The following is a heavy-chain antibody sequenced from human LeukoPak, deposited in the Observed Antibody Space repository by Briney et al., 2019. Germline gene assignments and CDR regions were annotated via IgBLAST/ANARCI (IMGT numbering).Heavy chain of an antibody. J-gene: IGHJ6*02. V-gene: IGHV3-30*18. Sequence: PGRSLRLSCAASGFTFRSYGIHWVRQAPGKGLEWVAVISFDGSNKYYADSVKGRVTISKDNSKNMVYLLLNSLRIEDTALYYCAKDGEIGSYQGGGMDVWGQGTTVTVSS. CDR1: GFTFRSYG. CDR3: AKDGEIGSYQGGGMDV. CDR2: ISFDGSNK. D-gene: IGHD1-26*01.